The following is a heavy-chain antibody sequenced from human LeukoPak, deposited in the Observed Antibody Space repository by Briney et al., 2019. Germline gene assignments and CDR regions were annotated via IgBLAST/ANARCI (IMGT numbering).Heavy chain of an antibody. D-gene: IGHD3-10*01. Sequence: RASVKVSCKASGYTFTGYYMHWVRQAPGQGLEWMGWINPNSGGTNYAQKFQGRVTMTRDTSISTAYMELSRLRSDDTAVYYCARAGWFGESRDAFDIWGQGTMVTVSS. CDR2: INPNSGGT. CDR3: ARAGWFGESRDAFDI. CDR1: GYTFTGYY. J-gene: IGHJ3*02. V-gene: IGHV1-2*02.